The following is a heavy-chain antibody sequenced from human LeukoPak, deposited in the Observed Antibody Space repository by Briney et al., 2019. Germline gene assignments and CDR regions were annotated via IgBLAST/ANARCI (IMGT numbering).Heavy chain of an antibody. Sequence: KPSETLSLTCTVAGGSISSSNYYWGWIRQPPGKGLEWIGSIYYSGSTYYNPSLKSRVTISADTSKSQFSLNLSSVTAADTAVYYCARQSQWLVPGYFDYWGQGTLVTVSS. CDR1: GGSISSSNYY. J-gene: IGHJ4*02. V-gene: IGHV4-39*01. CDR3: ARQSQWLVPGYFDY. CDR2: IYYSGST. D-gene: IGHD6-19*01.